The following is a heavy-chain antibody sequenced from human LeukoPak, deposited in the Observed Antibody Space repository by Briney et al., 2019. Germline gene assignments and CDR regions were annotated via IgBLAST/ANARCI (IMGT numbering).Heavy chain of an antibody. CDR1: GYSISSGYY. CDR2: IYHSGST. D-gene: IGHD6-13*01. J-gene: IGHJ4*02. CDR3: ARESEVAAGFDY. Sequence: SETLSLTCTVSGYSISSGYYWGWIRQPPGKGLEWIGSIYHSGSTYYNPSLKSRVTISVDTSKNQFSLKLSSVTAADTAVYYCARESEVAAGFDYWGQGTLVTVSS. V-gene: IGHV4-38-2*02.